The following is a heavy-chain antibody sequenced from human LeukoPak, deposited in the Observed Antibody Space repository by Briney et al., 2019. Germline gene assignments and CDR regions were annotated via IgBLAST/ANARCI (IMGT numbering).Heavy chain of an antibody. Sequence: PGGSLSLSCAASGCTFSNSWMTWVRQPPGKGLEWVGNIKDGGSAEYNVAPMKGRFTISRDNAKNSLYLQMNGRRAEDTAVYYCARELSWSGRDYWGQGTLVTVSS. CDR1: GCTFSNSW. D-gene: IGHD3-10*01. V-gene: IGHV3-7*05. CDR2: IKDGGSAE. J-gene: IGHJ4*02. CDR3: ARELSWSGRDY.